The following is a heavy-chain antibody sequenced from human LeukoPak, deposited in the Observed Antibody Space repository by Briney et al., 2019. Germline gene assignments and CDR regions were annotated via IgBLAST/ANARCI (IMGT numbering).Heavy chain of an antibody. D-gene: IGHD6-19*01. J-gene: IGHJ4*02. CDR2: INPSGGST. CDR3: ARDSSTLQYSSGWDVSDY. CDR1: GYNFTDYY. V-gene: IGHV1-46*01. Sequence: ASVKVSCKASGYNFTDYYIYWVRQAPGQGLEWMGIINPSGGSTSYAQKFQGRVTMTRDTSTSTVYMELRSLRSDDTAVYYCARDSSTLQYSSGWDVSDYWGQGTLVTVSS.